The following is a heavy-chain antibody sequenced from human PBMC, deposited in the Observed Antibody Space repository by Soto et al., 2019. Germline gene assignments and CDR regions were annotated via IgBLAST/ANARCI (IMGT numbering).Heavy chain of an antibody. CDR1: GFTFSSHA. J-gene: IGHJ4*02. D-gene: IGHD3-16*01. CDR3: ARDARNADYDY. V-gene: IGHV3-48*02. CDR2: IHSIRSII. Sequence: EVQLVESGGGLVQPGGSLRLSCAVSGFTFSSHAMNWVRQAPGKGLEWVAYIHSIRSIIYYADSVKGRFTISRDNAKNSLYLQMDSLRDGDTAVYYCARDARNADYDYWGQGTLVTVSS.